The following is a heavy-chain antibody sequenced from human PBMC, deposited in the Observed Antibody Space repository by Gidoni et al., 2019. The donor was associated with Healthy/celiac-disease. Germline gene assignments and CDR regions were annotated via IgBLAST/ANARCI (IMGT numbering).Heavy chain of an antibody. J-gene: IGHJ4*02. V-gene: IGHV1-3*01. CDR3: ARAESFVGSYCLDY. CDR2: INAGNGNT. D-gene: IGHD1-26*01. CDR1: GYTFTSYA. Sequence: QVQLVQSGAEVKKPGASVKVSCKASGYTFTSYAMRWVRQAPGQRLEWMGWINAGNGNTKYSQKFQGRVTITRDTSASTAYMELSSLRSEDTAVYYCARAESFVGSYCLDYWGQGTLVTVSS.